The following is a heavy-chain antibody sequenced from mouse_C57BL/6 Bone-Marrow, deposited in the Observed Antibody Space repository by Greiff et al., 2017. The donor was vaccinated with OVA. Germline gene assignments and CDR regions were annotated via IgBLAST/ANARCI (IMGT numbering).Heavy chain of an antibody. V-gene: IGHV1-53*01. CDR2: INPSNGGT. D-gene: IGHD3-2*02. J-gene: IGHJ4*01. Sequence: VQLQQPGTELVKPGASVKLSCKASGYTFTSYWMHWVKQRPGQGLEWIGNINPSNGGTNYNEKFKSKATLTVDKSSSTAYMQLSSLTSEDSAVYYCAREDSSGYVGYYAMDYWGQGTSVTVSS. CDR1: GYTFTSYW. CDR3: AREDSSGYVGYYAMDY.